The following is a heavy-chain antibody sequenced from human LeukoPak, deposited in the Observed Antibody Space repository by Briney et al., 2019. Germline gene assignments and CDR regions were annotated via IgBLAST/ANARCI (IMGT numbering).Heavy chain of an antibody. CDR2: INGYGSGT. Sequence: GGSLRLSCRASGFTFTSFAMTWVRQSPGKGLEWVSSINGYGSGTYYADSVKGRFTISRDNSENMVFLQMSSLRAEDTAVYHCAKEELVDYYDRSGYYPDVFDVWGQGTMVIVSS. CDR1: GFTFTSFA. CDR3: AKEELVDYYDRSGYYPDVFDV. D-gene: IGHD3-22*01. J-gene: IGHJ3*01. V-gene: IGHV3-23*01.